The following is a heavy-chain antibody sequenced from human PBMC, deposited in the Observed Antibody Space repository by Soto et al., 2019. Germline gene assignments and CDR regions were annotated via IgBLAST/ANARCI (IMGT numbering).Heavy chain of an antibody. CDR3: ARGEWLLSDVWGYYYYGMDV. V-gene: IGHV4-34*01. CDR2: INHSGST. CDR1: GGSFSGYY. D-gene: IGHD3-3*01. J-gene: IGHJ6*02. Sequence: PSETLSLTCAVYGGSFSGYYWSWIRQPPGKGLEWIGEINHSGSTNYNPSLKSRVTISVDTSKNQFSLKLSSVTAADTAVYYCARGEWLLSDVWGYYYYGMDVWGQGTTVTVSS.